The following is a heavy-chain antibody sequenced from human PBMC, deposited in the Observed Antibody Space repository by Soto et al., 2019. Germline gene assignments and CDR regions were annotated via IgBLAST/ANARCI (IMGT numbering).Heavy chain of an antibody. D-gene: IGHD2-2*01. Sequence: GASVKVSCKASGYTFTSYAMHWVRQAPGQRLEWMGWINAGNGNTKYAQKFQGRVTITRDTSTSTAYMELRSLRSDDTAVYYCARDLDCSSTSCSYYYYYGMDVWGQGTTVTVS. CDR1: GYTFTSYA. J-gene: IGHJ6*02. CDR2: INAGNGNT. CDR3: ARDLDCSSTSCSYYYYYGMDV. V-gene: IGHV1-3*01.